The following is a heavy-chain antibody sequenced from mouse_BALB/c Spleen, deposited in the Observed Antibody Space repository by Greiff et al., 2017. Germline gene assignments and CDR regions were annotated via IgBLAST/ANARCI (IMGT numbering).Heavy chain of an antibody. Sequence: VHLVESGPGLVAPSQSLSITCTVSGFSLTGYGVNWVRQPPGKGLEWLGMIWGDGSTDYNSALKSRLSISKDNSKSQVFLKMNSLQTDDTARYYLARGDYYGNSYPRFAYWGQGTLVTVSA. V-gene: IGHV2-6-7*01. D-gene: IGHD1-1*01. CDR3: ARGDYYGNSYPRFAY. CDR1: GFSLTGYG. J-gene: IGHJ3*01. CDR2: IWGDGST.